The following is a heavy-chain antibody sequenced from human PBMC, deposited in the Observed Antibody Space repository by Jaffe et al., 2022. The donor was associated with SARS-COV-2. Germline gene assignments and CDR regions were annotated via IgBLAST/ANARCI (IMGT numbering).Heavy chain of an antibody. CDR1: GFNFSVYS. V-gene: IGHV3-30*04. D-gene: IGHD2-21*01. Sequence: QVALVESGGGVVQPGRSLRLSCAVSGFNFSVYSMHWVRQAPDRRLEWVAVISHDGTKTHYADFVKGRFTVSRDNPKKTLFLQLSSLRPDDSAVYYCTTPGGDCDRTVCDWGQGTLVTVSS. CDR3: TTPGGDCDRTVCD. CDR2: ISHDGTKT. J-gene: IGHJ4*02.